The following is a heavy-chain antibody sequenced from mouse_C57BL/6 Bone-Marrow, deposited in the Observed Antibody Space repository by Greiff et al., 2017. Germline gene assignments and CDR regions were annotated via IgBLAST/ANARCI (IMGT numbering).Heavy chain of an antibody. J-gene: IGHJ1*03. CDR3: ARWANWVYWYFDV. D-gene: IGHD4-1*01. CDR1: GYTFTSYW. CDR2: IDPSDSYT. Sequence: QVQLKQPGAELVKPGASVTLSCKASGYTFTSYWMQWVKQRPGQGLEWIGEIDPSDSYTNSNQKFKGKATLTVDTSSSTAYMQLSSLTSEDSAVYYCARWANWVYWYFDVWGTGTTFTVSS. V-gene: IGHV1-50*01.